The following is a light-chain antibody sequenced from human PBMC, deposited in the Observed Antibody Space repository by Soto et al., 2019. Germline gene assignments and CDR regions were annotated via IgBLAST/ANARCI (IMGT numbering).Light chain of an antibody. J-gene: IGLJ2*01. Sequence: QSVLTQPPSASGTPGQRVSISCSGSISNIGRNTVTWYQHLPGTAPKLLIYSSNQRPSGVPDRFSGSKSGTSASLAISGLQSEDEADYSCASWDDSLNAVVFGGGTKVTVL. CDR3: ASWDDSLNAVV. V-gene: IGLV1-44*01. CDR2: SSN. CDR1: ISNIGRNT.